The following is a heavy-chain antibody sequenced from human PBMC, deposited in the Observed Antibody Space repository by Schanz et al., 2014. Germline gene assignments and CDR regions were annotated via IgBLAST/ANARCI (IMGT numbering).Heavy chain of an antibody. Sequence: EVQLVESGGGLIQPGGSLRLSCAVSGFTVNTNYMSWVRQAPGKGLEWVANIKQDESERSYVDSVKGRFTISRDSSKNTLFLQMNSLRPEDTALYFCARDEGRDGYNLAFDVWGQGTLVTVSS. CDR1: GFTVNTNY. J-gene: IGHJ3*01. V-gene: IGHV3-7*03. CDR3: ARDEGRDGYNLAFDV. CDR2: IKQDESER. D-gene: IGHD5-12*01.